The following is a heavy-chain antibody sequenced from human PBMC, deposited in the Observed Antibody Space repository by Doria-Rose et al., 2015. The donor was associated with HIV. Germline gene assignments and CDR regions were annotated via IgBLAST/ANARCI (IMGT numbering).Heavy chain of an antibody. V-gene: IGHV4-31*03. CDR1: GASVSSRVYY. CDR2: TYYTGTS. J-gene: IGHJ4*02. Sequence: VQLLESGPCLVKPSETLSLTCSVSGASVSSRVYYWNWIRQVPGKGLESLGYTYYTGTSDYSPPLKSRLNMAVDTSKNQFSLKLSFVTVADTAVYYCARMGSYRELDYGGQGARGIGSA. D-gene: IGHD3-3*01. CDR3: ARMGSYRELDY.